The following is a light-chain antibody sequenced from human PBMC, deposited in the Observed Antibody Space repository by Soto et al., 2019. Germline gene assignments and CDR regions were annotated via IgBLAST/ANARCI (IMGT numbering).Light chain of an antibody. CDR2: DAS. V-gene: IGKV1-33*01. CDR1: QDISNH. J-gene: IGKJ4*01. Sequence: DIQMTQSPSSLSASVGDRVTITCQASQDISNHLNWYQQKPGKAPKLLIIDASNLEAGVPSRFSGSGSATDFTFTITSLQPEDIATYYCQQYDTLPLTFGGGTKVEIK. CDR3: QQYDTLPLT.